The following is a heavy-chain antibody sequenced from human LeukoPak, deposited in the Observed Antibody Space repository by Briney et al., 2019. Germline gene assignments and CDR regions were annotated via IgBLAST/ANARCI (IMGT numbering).Heavy chain of an antibody. D-gene: IGHD1-26*01. CDR3: AKTMGAIDHDY. Sequence: GGSLRLSCAASGFTCSSYWMHWVRHAPGKGLVWVSRINTDGSTTTYADSVKGRFTISRDNSKNTLYLQMNSLRAEDTAVYFCAKTMGAIDHDYWGQGTLVTVSS. CDR1: GFTCSSYW. CDR2: INTDGSTT. J-gene: IGHJ4*02. V-gene: IGHV3-74*01.